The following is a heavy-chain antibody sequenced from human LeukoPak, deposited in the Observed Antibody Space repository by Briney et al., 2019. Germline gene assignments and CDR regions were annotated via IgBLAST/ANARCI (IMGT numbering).Heavy chain of an antibody. CDR3: ARGGSGNWNAPFDY. CDR1: GFTFCTYN. V-gene: IGHV3-7*01. Sequence: GGSLRLSCAASGFTFCTYNMNWVRQAPGKGLEWVANIKQDGSDKYYVDSVKGRFTISRDNAKNSLYLQMNSLRAEDTAVYYCARGGSGNWNAPFDYWGQGTLVTVSS. D-gene: IGHD1-1*01. J-gene: IGHJ4*02. CDR2: IKQDGSDK.